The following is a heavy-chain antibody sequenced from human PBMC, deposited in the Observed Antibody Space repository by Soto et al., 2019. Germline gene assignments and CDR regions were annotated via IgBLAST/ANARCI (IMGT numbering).Heavy chain of an antibody. CDR1: GYTFSSYF. Sequence: QVQLVQSGAEVKKPGASVKVSCKASGYTFSSYFISWVRQAPGQGLEWMGWISAYNGNTNYAQNLQGRVTMTTDTSPRTGYMEVGGLGFYGPAVYYCARDLPPVDYWGQGTLVTVSS. J-gene: IGHJ4*02. CDR2: ISAYNGNT. CDR3: ARDLPPVDY. V-gene: IGHV1-18*01.